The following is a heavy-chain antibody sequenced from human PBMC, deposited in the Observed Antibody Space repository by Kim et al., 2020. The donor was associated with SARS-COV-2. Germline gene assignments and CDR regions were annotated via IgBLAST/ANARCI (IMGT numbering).Heavy chain of an antibody. CDR1: GFTFSSFG. V-gene: IGHV3-30*18. CDR2: ISYDRDDK. Sequence: GGSLRLSCVASGFTFSSFGMHWVRQAPGKGLEWVAVISYDRDDKLYADSVKGRFTISRDNSRNTLYLQMNSLRAEDTAVYYCAKGMGASIFDIWGQGTMVTVSS. D-gene: IGHD2-2*02. CDR3: AKGMGASIFDI. J-gene: IGHJ3*02.